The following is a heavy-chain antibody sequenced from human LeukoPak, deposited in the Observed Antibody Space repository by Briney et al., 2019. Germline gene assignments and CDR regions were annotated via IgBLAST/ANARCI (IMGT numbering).Heavy chain of an antibody. V-gene: IGHV1-18*01. CDR2: INAYNGDK. Sequence: ASVNVSCTASGYTFSSNRITWMRLAPGPGIELMGSINAYNGDKDYAQKFQGRITMTTDTSAPTAYLELRSLRSDDTALYYCARDLTTYGQRSFFDYWGQGTLVTVSS. CDR3: ARDLTTYGQRSFFDY. CDR1: GYTFSSNR. J-gene: IGHJ4*02. D-gene: IGHD1-26*01.